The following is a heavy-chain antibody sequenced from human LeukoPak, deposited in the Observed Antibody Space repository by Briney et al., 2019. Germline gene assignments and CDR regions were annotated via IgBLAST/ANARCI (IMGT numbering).Heavy chain of an antibody. CDR3: ARDQWLLRVGYHDAFDI. V-gene: IGHV4-4*02. CDR2: IFHTGTT. CDR1: GGSISSTHW. Sequence: SETLSLTCAVSGGSISSTHWWTWVRQPPGKGLEWIGEIFHTGTTNYNPSLKSRVTISVDKSKNQFSLKLSSVTAADTAVYYCARDQWLLRVGYHDAFDIWGQGTMVTVSS. J-gene: IGHJ3*02. D-gene: IGHD6-19*01.